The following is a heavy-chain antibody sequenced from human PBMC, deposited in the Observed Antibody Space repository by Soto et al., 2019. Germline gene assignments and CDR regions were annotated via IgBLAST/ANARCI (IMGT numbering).Heavy chain of an antibody. CDR3: ARTTAVPNTLRSRYSFDY. CDR2: VYYSGTT. V-gene: IGHV4-61*01. Sequence: PSETLSLTCSVSGGSVSDKTYYWSWIRHPPGKRLDWIGYVYYSGTTNYNPSLKSRVTISVDLSKNRFSLRLSSVTTADTALYYCARTTAVPNTLRSRYSFDYWGQGTLVTVSS. D-gene: IGHD4-17*01. CDR1: GGSVSDKTYY. J-gene: IGHJ4*02.